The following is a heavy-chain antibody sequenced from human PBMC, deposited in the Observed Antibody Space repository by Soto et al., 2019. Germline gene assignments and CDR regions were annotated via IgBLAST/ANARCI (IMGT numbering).Heavy chain of an antibody. CDR3: ARDGGLGSELSPSDY. V-gene: IGHV1-18*01. D-gene: IGHD3-16*02. J-gene: IGHJ4*02. CDR1: GYTFTSYG. CDR2: ISAYNGNT. Sequence: ASVKVSCKASGYTFTSYGISWVRQAPGQGLEWMGWISAYNGNTNYAQKLQGRVTMTRDTSISTAYMELSRLRSDDTAVYYCARDGGLGSELSPSDYWGQGTLVTVSS.